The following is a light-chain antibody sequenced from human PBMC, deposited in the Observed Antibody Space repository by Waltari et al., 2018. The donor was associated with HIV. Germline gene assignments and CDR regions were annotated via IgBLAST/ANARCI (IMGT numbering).Light chain of an antibody. Sequence: IQMTQSQSSVSVSVGGGVSINCRASQNIGRSLAWYQLKPGKAPKLLVYGASRLNDGVPARFHATGSKSNFTLDINNLQSEDFAVYVCQQATSFPHTFG. CDR1: QNIGRS. J-gene: IGKJ2*01. CDR2: GAS. V-gene: IGKV1-12*01. CDR3: QQATSFPHT.